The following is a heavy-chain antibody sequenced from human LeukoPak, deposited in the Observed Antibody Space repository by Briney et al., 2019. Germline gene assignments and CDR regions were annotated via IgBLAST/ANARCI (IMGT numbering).Heavy chain of an antibody. CDR2: INSDGSST. D-gene: IGHD6-13*01. CDR1: GFAFSSDW. J-gene: IGHJ2*01. CDR3: ASRWWYFDL. V-gene: IGHV3-74*03. Sequence: GGSLRLSCAASGFAFSSDWMHWVRQAPGKGLVWVSRINSDGSSTTYADSVEGRFTISRDNAKNTLYLQMNSLRAEDTALYYCASRWWYFDLWGRGTLVTVSS.